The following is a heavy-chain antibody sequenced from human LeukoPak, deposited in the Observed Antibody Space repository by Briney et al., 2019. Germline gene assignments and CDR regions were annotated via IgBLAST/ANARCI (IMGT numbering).Heavy chain of an antibody. Sequence: SETLSLTCTVSGGSISSSSYYWGWIRQPPGKGLEWIGSIYYSGSTYYNPSLKSRVTISVYTYKNQFSLKLSSVTAADPPVYYCARALCSSTSCYNWLVPWGQGARVTVSP. D-gene: IGHD2-2*01. CDR2: IYYSGST. CDR3: ARALCSSTSCYNWLVP. V-gene: IGHV4-39*07. J-gene: IGHJ5*02. CDR1: GGSISSSSYY.